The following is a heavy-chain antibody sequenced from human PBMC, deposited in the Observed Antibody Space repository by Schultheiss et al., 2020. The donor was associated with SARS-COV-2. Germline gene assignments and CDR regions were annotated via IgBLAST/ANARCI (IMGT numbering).Heavy chain of an antibody. CDR1: GGSFSGYY. CDR2: INHSGST. Sequence: SETLSLTCAVYGGSFSGYYWSWIRQPPGKGLEWIGEINHSGSTNYNPSLKSRVTISVDTSKNQFSLKLSSVTAADTAVYYCARGVRFLEWLFDYWGQGTLVTVSS. J-gene: IGHJ4*02. D-gene: IGHD3-3*01. CDR3: ARGVRFLEWLFDY. V-gene: IGHV4-34*01.